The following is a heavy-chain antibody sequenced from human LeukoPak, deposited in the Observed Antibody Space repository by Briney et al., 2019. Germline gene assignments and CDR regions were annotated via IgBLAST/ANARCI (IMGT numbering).Heavy chain of an antibody. J-gene: IGHJ3*02. CDR3: ARSELWFGELLFAFDI. CDR2: INGDGSDV. Sequence: GGSLRLSCVASGFTFSSNWMHWVRQTPGKGLVWVSRINGDGSDVSYADSVKGRFTISRDNAKNSLYLQMNSLRAEDMAVYYCARSELWFGELLFAFDIWGQGTMVTVSS. V-gene: IGHV3-74*01. CDR1: GFTFSSNW. D-gene: IGHD3-10*01.